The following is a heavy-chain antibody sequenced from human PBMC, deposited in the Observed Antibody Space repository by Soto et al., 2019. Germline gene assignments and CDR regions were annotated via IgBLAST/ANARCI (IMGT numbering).Heavy chain of an antibody. J-gene: IGHJ6*02. CDR2: INHSGST. CDR1: GGSLSGYY. D-gene: IGHD2-15*01. V-gene: IGHV4-34*01. CDR3: ARVLNCSGGSCYSLLYYYYYGMDV. Sequence: PSETLSLTCAVYGGSLSGYYWSWIRQPPGKGLEWIGEINHSGSTNYNPSLKSRVTISVDTSKNQFSLKLSSVTAADTAVYYCARVLNCSGGSCYSLLYYYYYGMDVWGQGTTVTVSS.